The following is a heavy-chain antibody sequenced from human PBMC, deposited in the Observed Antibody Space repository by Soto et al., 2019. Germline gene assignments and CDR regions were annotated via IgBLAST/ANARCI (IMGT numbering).Heavy chain of an antibody. CDR3: ARHSIYYDILTGYDYYFDY. CDR1: GGSISSYY. J-gene: IGHJ4*02. CDR2: IYYSGST. D-gene: IGHD3-9*01. Sequence: PSETLSLTCTVSGGSISSYYWSWIRQPPGKGLEWIGYIYYSGSTNYNPSLKSRVTISVDTSKNQFSLKLSSVTAADTAVYYCARHSIYYDILTGYDYYFDYWGQGTLVTVSS. V-gene: IGHV4-59*08.